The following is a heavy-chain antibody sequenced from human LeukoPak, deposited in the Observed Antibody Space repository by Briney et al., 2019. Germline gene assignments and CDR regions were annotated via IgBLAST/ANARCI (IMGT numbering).Heavy chain of an antibody. CDR2: IYYSGGT. CDR1: GGSISSYY. Sequence: PSETLSLTCTVSGGSISSYYWSWIRQPPGKGLEWIGYIYYSGGTTYNPSLKSRVTISVDTSKNQFSLKLSSVTAADTAVYYCARVSRPNTARITMVRGGLYWYFDLWGRGTLVTVSS. V-gene: IGHV4-59*01. CDR3: ARVSRPNTARITMVRGGLYWYFDL. J-gene: IGHJ2*01. D-gene: IGHD3-10*01.